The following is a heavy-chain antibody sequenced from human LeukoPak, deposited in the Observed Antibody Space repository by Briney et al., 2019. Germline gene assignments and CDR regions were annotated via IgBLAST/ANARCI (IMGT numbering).Heavy chain of an antibody. D-gene: IGHD1-1*01. CDR2: IYYSGST. J-gene: IGHJ4*02. CDR1: GGSISNYY. CDR3: ARLQPSGTTDY. Sequence: PSETLSLTCTVSGGSISNYYWNWIRQPPGKGLEWIGYIYYSGSTNYNPSLKSRVTISVDTSKNQFSLKLSSVTAADTAVYYCARLQPSGTTDYWGQGTLVTVSS. V-gene: IGHV4-59*08.